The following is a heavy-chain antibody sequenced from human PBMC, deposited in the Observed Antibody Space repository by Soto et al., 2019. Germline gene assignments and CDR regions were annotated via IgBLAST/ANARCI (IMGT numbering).Heavy chain of an antibody. Sequence: QVQLVESGGGVVQPGRSLRLSCAASGFTFFSYGMHWVRQAPGKGLEWVAVISCDGSNKYYGDSVKGRFTISRDNSKNTLYLQMNSLRADDTAVYYCAKDRAGDIYVAARSGLDYWGQGTLVTVSS. V-gene: IGHV3-30*18. CDR1: GFTFFSYG. J-gene: IGHJ4*02. CDR2: ISCDGSNK. D-gene: IGHD3-3*01. CDR3: AKDRAGDIYVAARSGLDY.